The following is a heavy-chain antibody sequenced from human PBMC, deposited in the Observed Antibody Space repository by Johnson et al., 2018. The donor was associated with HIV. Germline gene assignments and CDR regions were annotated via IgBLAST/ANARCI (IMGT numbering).Heavy chain of an antibody. Sequence: EVQLVESWGGLVQPGRSLRLSCAASGFTFDDYAMHWVRQAPGKGLEWVSGISWNSGSIGYADSVKGRFTMSRDNAKKSLYLQRNSLRADDTAVYYCARLPSGYSRDGFNIWGQGTMVTVSS. CDR1: GFTFDDYA. CDR3: ARLPSGYSRDGFNI. J-gene: IGHJ3*02. CDR2: ISWNSGSI. V-gene: IGHV3-9*01. D-gene: IGHD5-18*01.